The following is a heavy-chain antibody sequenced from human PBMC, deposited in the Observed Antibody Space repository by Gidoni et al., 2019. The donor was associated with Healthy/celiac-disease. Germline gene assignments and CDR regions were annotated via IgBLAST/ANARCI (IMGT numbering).Heavy chain of an antibody. CDR2: IYYSGST. V-gene: IGHV4-59*08. Sequence: QVQLQESGPGLVKPSETLSLTCTVSGGPISSYYWSWIRQPPGKGLEWIGYIYYSGSTNYNPSLKSRVTISVDTSKNQFSLKLSSVTAADTAVYYCARLGVGATGRDTNNFDYWGQGTLVTVSS. CDR3: ARLGVGATGRDTNNFDY. D-gene: IGHD1-26*01. CDR1: GGPISSYY. J-gene: IGHJ4*02.